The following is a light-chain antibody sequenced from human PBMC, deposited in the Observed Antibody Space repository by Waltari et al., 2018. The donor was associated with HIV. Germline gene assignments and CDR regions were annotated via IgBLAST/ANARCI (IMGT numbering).Light chain of an antibody. CDR1: QNVLTN. J-gene: IGKJ1*01. Sequence: IVMTQYPATLSVSTGERATLSCRASQNVLTNLAWYQQKPGQSPRLLIHGSSTRATGIPARFSGSGSGTEFTLTISSLQSEDFAVYYCQQYNNWPLAFGQGTKVEI. CDR3: QQYNNWPLA. CDR2: GSS. V-gene: IGKV3-15*01.